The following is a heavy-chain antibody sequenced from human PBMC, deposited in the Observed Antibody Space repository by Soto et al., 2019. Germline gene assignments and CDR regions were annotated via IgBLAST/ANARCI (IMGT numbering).Heavy chain of an antibody. CDR1: GGSFSGYY. J-gene: IGHJ4*02. CDR3: ARGSPSGHSDY. V-gene: IGHV4-34*01. D-gene: IGHD5-12*01. CDR2: INHSGST. Sequence: QVQLQQWGTGLLKPSETLSLTCAVYGGSFSGYYWSWIRQPPGKGLEWIGEINHSGSTSYNPSLKSRVTISVDTSKNQFSLKLSSVTAADTAVYYCARGSPSGHSDYWGQGTLVTVSS.